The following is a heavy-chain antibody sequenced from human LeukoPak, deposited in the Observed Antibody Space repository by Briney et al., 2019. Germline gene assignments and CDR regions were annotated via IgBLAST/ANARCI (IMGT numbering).Heavy chain of an antibody. Sequence: GGSLRLTCAASGFTFSSYSMNWVRQAPGKGLEWVSYISSSGSTIYYADSVKGRFTISRDNAKNSLYLQMNSLRAEDTAVYYCARDLITYYYDSSGYYYAGSFDYWGQGTLVTVSS. CDR1: GFTFSSYS. CDR3: ARDLITYYYDSSGYYYAGSFDY. V-gene: IGHV3-48*04. CDR2: ISSSGSTI. D-gene: IGHD3-22*01. J-gene: IGHJ4*02.